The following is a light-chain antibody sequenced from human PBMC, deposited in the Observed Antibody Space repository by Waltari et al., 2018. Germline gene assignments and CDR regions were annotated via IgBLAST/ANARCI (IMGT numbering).Light chain of an antibody. CDR1: TGAVTSGYY. CDR2: SIC. V-gene: IGLV7-43*01. Sequence: QTVVTQEPSLTVSPGGTVTLTCASSTGAVTSGYYPNWFQQKPGQAPRSLIYSICKKHSWTPARFSGSLRGGKAALTLSGAQPEDEAEYYCLLYYGDAQLGVFGGGTKLTVL. CDR3: LLYYGDAQLGV. J-gene: IGLJ3*02.